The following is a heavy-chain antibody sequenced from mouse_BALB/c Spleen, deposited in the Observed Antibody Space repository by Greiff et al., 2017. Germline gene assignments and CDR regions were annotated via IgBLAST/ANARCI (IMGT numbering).Heavy chain of an antibody. CDR3: AREGNYFDY. J-gene: IGHJ2*01. V-gene: IGHV5-6-5*01. Sequence: EVNVVESGGGLVKPGGSLKLSCAASGFTFSSYAMSWVRQTPEKRLEWVASISSGGSTYYPDSVKGRFTISRDNARNILYLQMSSLRSEDTAMYYCAREGNYFDYWGQGTTLTVSS. CDR2: ISSGGST. CDR1: GFTFSSYA.